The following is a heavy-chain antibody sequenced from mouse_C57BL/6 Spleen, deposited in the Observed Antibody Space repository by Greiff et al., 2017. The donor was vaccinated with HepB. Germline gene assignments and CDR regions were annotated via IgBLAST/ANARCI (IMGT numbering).Heavy chain of an antibody. J-gene: IGHJ4*01. V-gene: IGHV6-6*01. CDR1: GFTFSDAW. D-gene: IGHD1-1*01. CDR2: FRNQVHNHAT. Sequence: EVNVVESGGGLVQPGGSMKLSCAASGFTFSDAWMDWVRQSPEKGLEWVAEFRNQVHNHATYYAESVIGRFTISRDDSKSSIYLQMNSLRAEDTGIYYCTRDYSYAMDYWGQGTSVTVSS. CDR3: TRDYSYAMDY.